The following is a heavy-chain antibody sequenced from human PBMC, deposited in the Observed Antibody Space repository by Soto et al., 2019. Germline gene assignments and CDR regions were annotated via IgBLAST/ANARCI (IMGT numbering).Heavy chain of an antibody. D-gene: IGHD3-22*01. Sequence: GWSLRLSCAASGFTFSSYWMHWVRQAPGKGLVWVSRINSDGSSTSYADSVKGRFTISRDNAKNTLYLQMNSLRAEDTAVYYYARDAGPRTTSYDRSDSGPAMDLWGQGTTVTV. J-gene: IGHJ6*02. CDR3: ARDAGPRTTSYDRSDSGPAMDL. V-gene: IGHV3-74*01. CDR2: INSDGSST. CDR1: GFTFSSYW.